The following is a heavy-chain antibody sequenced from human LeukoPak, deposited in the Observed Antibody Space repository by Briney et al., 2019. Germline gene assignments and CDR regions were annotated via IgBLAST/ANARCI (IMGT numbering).Heavy chain of an antibody. CDR1: GYTFTSYD. Sequence: APVKVSCKASGYTFTSYDINWVRQATGQGLEWMGWMNPNSGNTGYAQKFQGRVTMTRNTSISTAYMELSSLRSEDTAVYYCARAMVRGVISVYWGQGTLVTVSS. J-gene: IGHJ4*02. CDR3: ARAMVRGVISVY. V-gene: IGHV1-8*01. D-gene: IGHD3-10*01. CDR2: MNPNSGNT.